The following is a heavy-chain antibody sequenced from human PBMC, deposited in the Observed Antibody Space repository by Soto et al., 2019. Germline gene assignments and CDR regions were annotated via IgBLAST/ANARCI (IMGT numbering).Heavy chain of an antibody. Sequence: QVHVQQSGPGLVKPSETLSLSCTVSSGPCCSHNWGWIRQPPGRGLEWIGYVYYTGGTSYNPSLKSRVTISADTSTNHISLTLSSVTAADTAVYYCVRQGIDYLHGLVDVWGQGTTVSVSS. V-gene: IGHV4-59*08. D-gene: IGHD1-26*01. CDR3: VRQGIDYLHGLVDV. CDR2: VYYTGGT. J-gene: IGHJ6*02. CDR1: SGPCCSHN.